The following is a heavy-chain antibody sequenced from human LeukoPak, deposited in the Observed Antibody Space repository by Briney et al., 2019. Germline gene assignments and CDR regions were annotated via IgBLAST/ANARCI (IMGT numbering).Heavy chain of an antibody. Sequence: PSETLSLTCTVSGGSISSSSYYWGWIRQPPGKGLEWIGSIYYSGSTYYNPSLKSRVTISVDTSKNQFSLKLSSVTAADTAVYYCARRGRYDILTGYFPWYFDYWGQGTLVTVSS. CDR2: IYYSGST. CDR1: GGSISSSSYY. J-gene: IGHJ4*02. V-gene: IGHV4-39*01. D-gene: IGHD3-9*01. CDR3: ARRGRYDILTGYFPWYFDY.